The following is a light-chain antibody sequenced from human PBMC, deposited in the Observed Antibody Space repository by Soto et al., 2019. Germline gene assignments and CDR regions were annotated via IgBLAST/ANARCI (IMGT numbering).Light chain of an antibody. Sequence: EIVMTQSPATLSVSPWERATLSCRASQSVNSNLAWYQQKPGQAPSLLIYGASTRATGVPARFSGSGSGTEFTLTISRLQSEDFAVYYCQQYNNWPPYTFGQGKKLEIK. CDR2: GAS. CDR1: QSVNSN. CDR3: QQYNNWPPYT. J-gene: IGKJ2*01. V-gene: IGKV3-15*01.